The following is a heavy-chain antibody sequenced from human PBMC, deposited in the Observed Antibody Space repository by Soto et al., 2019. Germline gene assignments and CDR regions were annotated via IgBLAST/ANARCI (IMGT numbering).Heavy chain of an antibody. J-gene: IGHJ5*02. Sequence: WGSLRLSCAISGFSVSSNYLSWGRQAPGKGLEWVSVHYSGGSTYYADSVQGRFTISRDKSNNTLYLQMRRVRAEDTAVYFCARHRHPRGTVGATSPLDPWGQGTQVTVSS. CDR2: HYSGGST. D-gene: IGHD1-26*01. CDR1: GFSVSSNY. V-gene: IGHV3-53*01. CDR3: ARHRHPRGTVGATSPLDP.